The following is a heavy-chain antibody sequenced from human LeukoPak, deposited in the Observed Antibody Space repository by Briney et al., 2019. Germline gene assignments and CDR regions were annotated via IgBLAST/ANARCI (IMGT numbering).Heavy chain of an antibody. J-gene: IGHJ4*02. D-gene: IGHD3-10*01. Sequence: GGSLRLSCAASGFTVSSNYMSWVRQAPGKGLEWVSVIYSGGSTYYADSVKGRFTISRDNSKNTLYLQMNSLRAEDTAVYYCARGGAWFGSYYFDYWGQGTLVTVSS. CDR2: IYSGGST. CDR1: GFTVSSNY. CDR3: ARGGAWFGSYYFDY. V-gene: IGHV3-66*01.